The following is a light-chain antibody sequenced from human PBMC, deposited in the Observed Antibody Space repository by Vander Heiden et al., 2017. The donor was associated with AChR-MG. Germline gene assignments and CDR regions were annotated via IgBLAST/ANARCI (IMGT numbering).Light chain of an antibody. CDR2: EGS. CDR1: SSAVGSYNL. CDR3: CSYAGSSPVV. J-gene: IGLJ2*01. Sequence: QSALTQPASVSGSPGQSITISCPGTSSAVGSYNLVSWYQQHPGKAPKLMIYEGSKRPAGVSNRFSGSKSGNTASLTISGRQAEDEADYYCCSYAGSSPVVFGGGTKLTVL. V-gene: IGLV2-23*01.